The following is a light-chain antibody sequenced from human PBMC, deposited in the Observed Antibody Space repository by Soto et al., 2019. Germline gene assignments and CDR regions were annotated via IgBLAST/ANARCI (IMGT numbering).Light chain of an antibody. V-gene: IGKV3-11*01. Sequence: EIVLTQSPATLSLSPGERATLSCSASQSVSDYIAWYQQKPGQPPRLLIYDTSNRATGVPARFSGSGSGTDFTLTISSLEPEDFAIYYCQQRTNWLTFGGGTKVEIK. J-gene: IGKJ4*01. CDR3: QQRTNWLT. CDR1: QSVSDY. CDR2: DTS.